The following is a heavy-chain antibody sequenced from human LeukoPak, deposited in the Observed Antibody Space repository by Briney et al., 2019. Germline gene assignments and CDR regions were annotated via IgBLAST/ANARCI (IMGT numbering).Heavy chain of an antibody. CDR3: AKEDASSSIDY. V-gene: IGHV3-23*01. Sequence: PGGSLRLSCAASGFIFSRYGMSWVRQAPGKGLVWVSAISGRGGATYYADAVRGRFTISRDNSNNTLYLQMNSLSAEDTAVYYCAKEDASSSIDYWGQGTVVTVSS. CDR1: GFIFSRYG. J-gene: IGHJ4*02. CDR2: ISGRGGAT. D-gene: IGHD2-2*01.